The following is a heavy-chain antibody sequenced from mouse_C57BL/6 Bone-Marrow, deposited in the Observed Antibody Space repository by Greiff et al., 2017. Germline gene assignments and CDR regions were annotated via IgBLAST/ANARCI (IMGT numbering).Heavy chain of an antibody. D-gene: IGHD1-1*01. V-gene: IGHV1-19*01. CDR3: ARGAPFITTVVADY. J-gene: IGHJ2*01. CDR1: GYTFTDYY. CDR2: INPYNGGT. Sequence: VQLQQSGPVLVKPGASVKMSCKASGYTFTDYYMNWVKQSHGKSLEWIGVINPYNGGTSYNQKFKGKATLTVDKSSSTAYMELNSLTSEDSAVYYCARGAPFITTVVADYWGQGTTLTVSS.